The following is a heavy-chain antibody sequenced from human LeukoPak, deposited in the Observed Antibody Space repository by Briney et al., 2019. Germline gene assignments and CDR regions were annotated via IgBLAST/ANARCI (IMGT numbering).Heavy chain of an antibody. Sequence: GGSLRLSCAASGFTFSTYAMSWVRQAPGKGLDWVSVISGSGGSTYYADSVKGRFTISRDNSKNTLYLQMNSLRAEDTAVYYCAKGTTAYYCYGMDVWGQGTTVTVSS. CDR2: ISGSGGST. CDR1: GFTFSTYA. CDR3: AKGTTAYYCYGMDV. V-gene: IGHV3-23*01. J-gene: IGHJ6*02. D-gene: IGHD4-17*01.